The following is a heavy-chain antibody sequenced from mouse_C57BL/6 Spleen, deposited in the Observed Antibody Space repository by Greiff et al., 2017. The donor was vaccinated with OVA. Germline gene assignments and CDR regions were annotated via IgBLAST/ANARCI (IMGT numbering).Heavy chain of an antibody. Sequence: DVMLVESGGGLVQPGGSMKFSCVASGFTFSNYWMNWVRQSPEKGLEWVAQIRLKSDNYATHYAESVKGRFTISRDESKSSVYLQMNNLRAEDTGIYYCTLYYGSSFDDWGQGTTLTVSS. D-gene: IGHD1-1*01. CDR1: GFTFSNYW. V-gene: IGHV6-3*01. CDR2: IRLKSDNYAT. CDR3: TLYYGSSFDD. J-gene: IGHJ2*01.